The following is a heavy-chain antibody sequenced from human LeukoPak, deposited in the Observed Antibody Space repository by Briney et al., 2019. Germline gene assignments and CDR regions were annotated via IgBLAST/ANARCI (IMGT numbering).Heavy chain of an antibody. Sequence: GGSLRLSCAASGFTFDDYGMSWVRQAPGKGLEWVSGINWNGGSTGYADSVKGRFTISRDNAKNSLYLQMNSLRAEDTALYHCAGGKDYDFWDAFDIWGQGTMVTVSS. CDR3: AGGKDYDFWDAFDI. V-gene: IGHV3-20*01. CDR2: INWNGGST. CDR1: GFTFDDYG. J-gene: IGHJ3*02. D-gene: IGHD3-3*01.